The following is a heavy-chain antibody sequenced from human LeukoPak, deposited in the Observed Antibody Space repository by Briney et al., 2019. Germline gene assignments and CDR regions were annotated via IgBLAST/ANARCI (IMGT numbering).Heavy chain of an antibody. D-gene: IGHD2-2*02. CDR3: ARWGCSSTSCYMDDAFDI. V-gene: IGHV4-34*01. Sequence: SETLSLTCAVYGGSFSGYYWSWIRQPPGKGLEWIGEINHSGSTNYNPSLKSRVTISVDTSKNQFSLKLSSVTAADTAVYYCARWGCSSTSCYMDDAFDIWGQGTMVTVSS. CDR1: GGSFSGYY. CDR2: INHSGST. J-gene: IGHJ3*02.